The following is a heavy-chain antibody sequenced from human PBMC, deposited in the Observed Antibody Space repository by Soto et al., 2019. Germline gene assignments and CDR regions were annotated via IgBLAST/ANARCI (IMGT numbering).Heavy chain of an antibody. V-gene: IGHV3-7*01. Sequence: EVLLVESGGGLVQPGGSLTLSCAASRFTIGNYWMNWVRQAPGKGLEWVANIKGDGSEKYYVGSVEGRFTISRDNTKNSLDLQMNSLRVEDTAVYYCAAVFPPDFWGQGTRVTVSS. CDR2: IKGDGSEK. CDR3: AAVFPPDF. J-gene: IGHJ4*02. D-gene: IGHD3-10*02. CDR1: RFTIGNYW.